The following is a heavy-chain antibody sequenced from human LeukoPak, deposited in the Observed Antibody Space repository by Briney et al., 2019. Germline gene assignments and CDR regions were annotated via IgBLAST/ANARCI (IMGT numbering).Heavy chain of an antibody. J-gene: IGHJ4*02. Sequence: GGSLRLSCAASGFTLSAYYMSSNRPVPGKGLEGSSYISSSGSTIYYADSVKGRFTISRDNAKNSLYLQMNSLRAEDTAVYYCARDRDWNSGFDYWGQGTLVTVSS. V-gene: IGHV3-11*01. CDR2: ISSSGSTI. CDR3: ARDRDWNSGFDY. CDR1: GFTLSAYY. D-gene: IGHD1-7*01.